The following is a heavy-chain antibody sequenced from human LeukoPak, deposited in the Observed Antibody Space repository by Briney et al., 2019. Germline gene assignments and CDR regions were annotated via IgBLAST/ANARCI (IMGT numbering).Heavy chain of an antibody. CDR1: GSFLIDK. V-gene: IGHV3-23*01. D-gene: IGHD2-2*02. Sequence: GGSLSLSRAASGSFLIDKILTWAGKAQGKGLGWASSIRGISNTISSEDSVKGRFTISRDNSKNTLYLQMNSLRAEDTAVYHCAKDGGWDCSSTSCYMVLNYYYYGMDVWGQGTTVTVSS. J-gene: IGHJ6*02. CDR3: AKDGGWDCSSTSCYMVLNYYYYGMDV. CDR2: IRGISNTI.